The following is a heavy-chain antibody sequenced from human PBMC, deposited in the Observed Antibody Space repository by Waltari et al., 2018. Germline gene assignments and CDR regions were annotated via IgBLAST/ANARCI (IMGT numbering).Heavy chain of an antibody. D-gene: IGHD3-16*02. V-gene: IGHV5-51*01. Sequence: EVQLVQSGAEVKKPGESLKISCKGSGYSFTSYWIGWVRQMPGKGLEWMGTIHPGHSDTRYSPSFQGQVTISADKSISPAYLQWSSLKASDTAMYYCALSSAYYYYYMDVWGKGTTVTVSS. CDR2: IHPGHSDT. CDR1: GYSFTSYW. J-gene: IGHJ6*03. CDR3: ALSSAYYYYYMDV.